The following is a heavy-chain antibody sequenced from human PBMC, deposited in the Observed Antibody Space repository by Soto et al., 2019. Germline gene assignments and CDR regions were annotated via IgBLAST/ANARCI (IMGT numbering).Heavy chain of an antibody. CDR3: ARSRPQGSDFPGVIPWDALDV. J-gene: IGHJ3*01. Sequence: QVQLVQSGAEMKKPGSSVRVSCKASGDAFSSSGISWVRQVPGQGLEWMAGVIPIFGTSKNAPKFQGRVTVSADESTSTAYMELNSLRSEDTAVYFCARSRPQGSDFPGVIPWDALDVWGQGTLVTVSS. CDR2: VIPIFGTS. CDR1: GDAFSSSG. V-gene: IGHV1-69*01. D-gene: IGHD2-21*01.